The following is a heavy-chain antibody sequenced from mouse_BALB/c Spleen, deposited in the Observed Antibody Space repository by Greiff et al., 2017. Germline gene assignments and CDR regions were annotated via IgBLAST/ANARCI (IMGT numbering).Heavy chain of an antibody. CDR1: GFTFSSYG. CDR3: AREETGTLFAY. J-gene: IGHJ3*01. Sequence: EVQVVESGGGLVQPGGSLKLSCAASGFTFSSYGMSWVRQTPDKRLELVATINSNGGSTYYPDSVKGRFTISRDNAKNTLYLQMSSLKSEDTAMYYCAREETGTLFAYWGQGTLVTVSA. D-gene: IGHD4-1*01. V-gene: IGHV5-6-3*01. CDR2: INSNGGST.